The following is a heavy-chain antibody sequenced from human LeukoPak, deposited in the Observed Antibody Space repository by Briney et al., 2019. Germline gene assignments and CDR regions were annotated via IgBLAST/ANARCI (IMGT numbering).Heavy chain of an antibody. CDR2: ISGSSDNT. J-gene: IGHJ6*02. V-gene: IGHV3-23*01. D-gene: IGHD2-15*01. CDR1: GFTFSSSP. CDR3: ARTAGGSSYDRMDV. Sequence: GGSLRLSCAASGFTFSSSPMNWVRQAPGQGLEWVSHISGSSDNTHYADSVKGRFTISRDNSQNTLYLQMHSLRAEDTALYYCARTAGGSSYDRMDVWGQGTTVTVSS.